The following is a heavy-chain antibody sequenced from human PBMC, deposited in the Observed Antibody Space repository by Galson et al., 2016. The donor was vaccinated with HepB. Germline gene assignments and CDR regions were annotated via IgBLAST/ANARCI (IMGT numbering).Heavy chain of an antibody. J-gene: IGHJ4*02. D-gene: IGHD5-24*01. CDR1: GVSISSASYF. Sequence: SETLSLTCTVSGVSISSASYFWGWIRQPPGRGLEWLGSVYYSGTTYYNPSLKSRVTISADTSNNQFSLKLTSVTATDTAVYYCASLRDGYNLNYWGQGPLVTVSS. V-gene: IGHV4-39*01. CDR3: ASLRDGYNLNY. CDR2: VYYSGTT.